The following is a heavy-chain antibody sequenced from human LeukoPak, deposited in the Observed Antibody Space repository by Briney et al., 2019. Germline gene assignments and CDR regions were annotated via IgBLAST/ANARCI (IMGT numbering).Heavy chain of an antibody. CDR2: IIPIFGTA. J-gene: IGHJ3*02. CDR1: GGTFSSYA. CDR3: AREMEITMIVVVTTPAIDI. D-gene: IGHD3-22*01. Sequence: SVKVSCKASGGTFSSYAISWVRQAPGQGLEWMGGIIPIFGTANYAQKFQGRVTITADESTSTAYMELSSLRSEDTAVYYCAREMEITMIVVVTTPAIDIWGQGTMVTVSS. V-gene: IGHV1-69*13.